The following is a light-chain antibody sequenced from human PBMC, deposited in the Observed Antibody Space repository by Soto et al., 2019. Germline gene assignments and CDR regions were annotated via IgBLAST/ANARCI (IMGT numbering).Light chain of an antibody. CDR2: LNSDGSH. Sequence: QAVLTQSPSASDSLGASVKLTCTLSSGHSSYAIAWHQQQPEKGPRYLMKLNSDGSHCKGDGIPDRFSGSSSGAERYLTISSLQSEDEADYYCQTWGTGIQVFGGGTKLTVL. CDR3: QTWGTGIQV. J-gene: IGLJ2*01. CDR1: SGHSSYA. V-gene: IGLV4-69*01.